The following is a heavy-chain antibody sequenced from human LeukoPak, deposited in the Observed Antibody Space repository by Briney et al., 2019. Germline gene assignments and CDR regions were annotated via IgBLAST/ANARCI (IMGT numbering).Heavy chain of an antibody. CDR1: GFTFSTYW. D-gene: IGHD4-11*01. CDR2: INGDGSST. J-gene: IGHJ1*01. CDR3: ARDARYSFQL. Sequence: PGRSLRLSCVASGFTFSTYWMHWVRHAPGKGLVWVSHINGDGSSTSYADSVKGRFTISRDNAKNTVFLQMNSLRAEDTAVYYCARDARYSFQLWGQGTLVTVSS. V-gene: IGHV3-74*01.